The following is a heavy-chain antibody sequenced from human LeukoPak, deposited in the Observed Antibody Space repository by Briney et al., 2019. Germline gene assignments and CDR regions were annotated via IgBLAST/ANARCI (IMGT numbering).Heavy chain of an antibody. J-gene: IGHJ6*03. CDR1: GGSIRGYY. CDR3: AVGATHYYMDV. V-gene: IGHV4-59*08. Sequence: SGTLSLTCTVPGGSIRGYYWSWVRQPPGKGLEWIAYIYYSGSTNYNPSLKSRVTISLDTSKNQFSLKPSSVTAADTAVYYCAVGATHYYMDVWGKGTTVTVSS. CDR2: IYYSGST. D-gene: IGHD3-16*01.